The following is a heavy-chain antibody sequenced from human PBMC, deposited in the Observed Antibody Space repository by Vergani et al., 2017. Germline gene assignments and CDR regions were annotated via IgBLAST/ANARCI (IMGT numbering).Heavy chain of an antibody. D-gene: IGHD6-13*01. J-gene: IGHJ4*02. CDR2: ISYSVST. CDR3: ASTNPGRAAAADAAWGDY. Sequence: QLQLQESGPGLVKPSETLSLTCTVSGGSISSSSYYWGWLRQPPGKGLEWIGSISYSVSTYYNPSLKSRVTISVDTSKNQFSLKLSSVTAADTAVYYCASTNPGRAAAADAAWGDYWGQGTLVTVSS. V-gene: IGHV4-39*01. CDR1: GGSISSSSYY.